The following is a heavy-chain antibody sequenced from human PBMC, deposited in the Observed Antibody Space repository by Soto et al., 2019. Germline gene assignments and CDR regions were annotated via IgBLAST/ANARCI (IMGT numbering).Heavy chain of an antibody. CDR1: GFTFSSYA. Sequence: GGSLRLSCAASGFTFSSYAMHWVRQAPGKGLEWVAVISYDGSNKYYADSVKGRFTISRDNSKNTLYLQMNSLRAEDTAVYYCAREGVTMVRGVIYKAYYFDYWGQGTLVTVSS. CDR3: AREGVTMVRGVIYKAYYFDY. V-gene: IGHV3-30-3*01. J-gene: IGHJ4*02. D-gene: IGHD3-10*01. CDR2: ISYDGSNK.